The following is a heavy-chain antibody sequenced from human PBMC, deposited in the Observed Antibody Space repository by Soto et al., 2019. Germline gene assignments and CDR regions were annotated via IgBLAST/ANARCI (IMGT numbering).Heavy chain of an antibody. V-gene: IGHV4-59*08. CDR3: ARRYGSAIDY. CDR2: IYYSGST. J-gene: IGHJ4*02. Sequence: QVQLQESGPGLVKPSETLSLTCTVSGGTISSWYWSWIRQPPGKGLEWIGYIYYSGSTNCNPSLTIRVTISVDTAKHQFSLKLRSVTAADTAVYYCARRYGSAIDYWGQGTLVTVSS. CDR1: GGTISSWY. D-gene: IGHD1-26*01.